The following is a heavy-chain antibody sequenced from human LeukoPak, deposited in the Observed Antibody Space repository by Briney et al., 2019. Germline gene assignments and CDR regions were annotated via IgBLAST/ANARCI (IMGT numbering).Heavy chain of an antibody. CDR1: GFTFSSYS. CDR3: ARDSGVAAANDGFDP. J-gene: IGHJ5*02. V-gene: IGHV3-21*01. Sequence: GGSLRLSCAASGFTFSSYSMNWVRQAPGKGLEWVSSISSSSSYIYYADSVKGRFTISRDNAKNSLYLQMNSLRAEDTAVYYCARDSGVAAANDGFDPWGQGTLVTVPS. CDR2: ISSSSSYI. D-gene: IGHD6-13*01.